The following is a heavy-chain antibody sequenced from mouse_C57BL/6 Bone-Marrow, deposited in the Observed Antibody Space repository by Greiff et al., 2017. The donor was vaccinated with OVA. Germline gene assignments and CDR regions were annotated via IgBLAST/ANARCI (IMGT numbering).Heavy chain of an antibody. CDR1: GFNIKDDY. CDR3: TRILRSRWYFDV. J-gene: IGHJ1*03. CDR2: IDPENGDT. V-gene: IGHV14-4*01. D-gene: IGHD1-1*01. Sequence: VQLQQSGAELVRPGASVKLSCTASGFNIKDDYMHWVKQRPEQGLEWIGWIDPENGDTEYASKFQGKATITADTSSNTAYLQLSSLTSEDTAVYYCTRILRSRWYFDVWGTGTTVTVSS.